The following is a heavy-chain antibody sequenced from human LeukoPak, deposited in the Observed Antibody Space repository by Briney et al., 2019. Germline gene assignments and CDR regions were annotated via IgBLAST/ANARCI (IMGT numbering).Heavy chain of an antibody. D-gene: IGHD6-19*01. J-gene: IGHJ4*02. CDR1: GFTFSTYW. CDR2: IKQDGSEK. CDR3: ARDYPPPPVAGPYYFDY. V-gene: IGHV3-7*05. Sequence: GGSLRLSCVASGFTFSTYWMSWVRQAPGKGLEWVANIKQDGSEKYYVDSVKGRFTISRDNAKNSLYLHMNSLRAEDTAVYSCARDYPPPPVAGPYYFDYWGQGTLVTVSS.